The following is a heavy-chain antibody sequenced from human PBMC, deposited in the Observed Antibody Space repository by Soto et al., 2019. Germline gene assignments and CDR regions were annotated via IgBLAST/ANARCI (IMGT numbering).Heavy chain of an antibody. CDR2: IYYSGST. V-gene: IGHV4-30-4*01. Sequence: QVQLQESGPGLVKPSQTLSLTCTVSGGSISSGDYYWSWIRQPPGKGLEWIGYIYYSGSTYYNPSLKSRVTISVETSKNKFYLKLSSVAAADTAVYYCARVEKDTAMVNNWFDHWGQGTLVTVSS. CDR1: GGSISSGDYY. J-gene: IGHJ5*02. D-gene: IGHD5-18*01. CDR3: ARVEKDTAMVNNWFDH.